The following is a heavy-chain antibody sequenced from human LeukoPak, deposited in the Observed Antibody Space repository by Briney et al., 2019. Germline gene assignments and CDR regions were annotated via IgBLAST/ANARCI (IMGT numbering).Heavy chain of an antibody. J-gene: IGHJ4*02. CDR3: ARDDGYCSGGSCSLGY. CDR1: GGSIRNYY. D-gene: IGHD2-15*01. Sequence: SETLSLTCTVSGGSIRNYYWSWIRQPPGKGLEWIGYIYYSGSTNYNPSLKSRVTISVDTSKNQFSLKLSSVTAADTAVYYCARDDGYCSGGSCSLGYWGQGTLVTVSS. V-gene: IGHV4-59*01. CDR2: IYYSGST.